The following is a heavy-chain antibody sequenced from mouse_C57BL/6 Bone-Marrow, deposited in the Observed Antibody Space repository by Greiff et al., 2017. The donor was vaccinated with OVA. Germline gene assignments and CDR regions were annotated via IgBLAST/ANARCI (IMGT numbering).Heavy chain of an antibody. V-gene: IGHV14-3*01. CDR1: GFNIKNTY. D-gene: IGHD2-3*01. Sequence: VQLQQSVAELVRPGASVKLSCTASGFNIKNTYMHWVKQRPEQGLEWIGRIDPANGNTKYAPKFKGKATITADTSSNPAYLQLSSLTSVYTAIYYCARSGYYAYWYFDVWGTGTTVTVSS. CDR2: IDPANGNT. CDR3: ARSGYYAYWYFDV. J-gene: IGHJ1*03.